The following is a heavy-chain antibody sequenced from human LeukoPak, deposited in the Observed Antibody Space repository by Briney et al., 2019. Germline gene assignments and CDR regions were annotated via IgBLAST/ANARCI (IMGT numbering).Heavy chain of an antibody. Sequence: ASVKVSCKASAGTFSSYAISWARQAPGQGLEWMGWISAYNGNTNYAQKLQGRVTMTTVTSTSTAYMELRSLRSDDTAVYYCARRAQYDYEDYWGQGTLVTVSS. CDR1: AGTFSSYA. V-gene: IGHV1-18*01. D-gene: IGHD3-16*01. CDR3: ARRAQYDYEDY. CDR2: ISAYNGNT. J-gene: IGHJ4*02.